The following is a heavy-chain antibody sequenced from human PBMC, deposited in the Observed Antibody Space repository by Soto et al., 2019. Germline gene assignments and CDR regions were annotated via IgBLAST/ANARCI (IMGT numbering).Heavy chain of an antibody. CDR1: GGSISNFY. J-gene: IGHJ4*02. CDR3: ARAPMVLSRSYFDS. Sequence: QVHLRVSGPGLVKPSETLSLSCTVSGGSISNFYWSWIRQPPGKGLEWIGYISYSGNTNYNPSLKSLVSISVDTSKNQLSLNLTSVTAADTAVYYCARAPMVLSRSYFDSWGQGTPVTVSS. D-gene: IGHD2-8*01. CDR2: ISYSGNT. V-gene: IGHV4-59*01.